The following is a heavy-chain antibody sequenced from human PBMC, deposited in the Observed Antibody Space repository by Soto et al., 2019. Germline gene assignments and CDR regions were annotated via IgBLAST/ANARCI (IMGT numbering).Heavy chain of an antibody. Sequence: QVQLVQSGAEVKKPGASVKVSCKASGYTFTGYYMHWVRQAPGQGLEWMGWINPNSGGTNYAQNVQGRVTMTTDTSTSTAYMELRSLRTDDTAVYYCARCGNWNYASDSWGQGTLVTVS. CDR2: INPNSGGT. D-gene: IGHD1-7*01. CDR3: ARCGNWNYASDS. V-gene: IGHV1-2*02. CDR1: GYTFTGYY. J-gene: IGHJ4*02.